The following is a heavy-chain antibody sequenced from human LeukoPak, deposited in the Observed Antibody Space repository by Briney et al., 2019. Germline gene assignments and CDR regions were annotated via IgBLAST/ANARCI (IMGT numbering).Heavy chain of an antibody. CDR3: ARDPKPWSSGWYRPDYYYYYMDV. CDR2: ISSSGSTI. CDR1: GFTFSSYE. V-gene: IGHV3-48*03. J-gene: IGHJ6*03. D-gene: IGHD6-19*01. Sequence: PGGSLRLSCAASGFTFSSYEMNWVRQTPGKGLEWVSYISSSGSTIYYADSVKGRFTISRDNAKNSLYLQMNSLRAEDTAVYYCARDPKPWSSGWYRPDYYYYYMDVWGKGTTVTVSS.